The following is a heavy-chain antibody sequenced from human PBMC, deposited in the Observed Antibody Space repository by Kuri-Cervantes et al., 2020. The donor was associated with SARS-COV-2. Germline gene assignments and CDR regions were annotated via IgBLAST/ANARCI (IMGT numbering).Heavy chain of an antibody. Sequence: SLKISCAASGSTFDDYAMHWVRQAPGKGLEWVSGISWNSGSIGYADSVKGRFTISRDNAKNSLYLQMNSLRAEDTALYYCAREGDGYVDYWGQGTLVTVSS. CDR2: ISWNSGSI. D-gene: IGHD5-24*01. CDR1: GSTFDDYA. V-gene: IGHV3-9*01. J-gene: IGHJ4*02. CDR3: AREGDGYVDY.